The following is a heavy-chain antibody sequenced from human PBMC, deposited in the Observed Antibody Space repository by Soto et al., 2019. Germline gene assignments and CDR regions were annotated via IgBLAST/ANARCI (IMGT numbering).Heavy chain of an antibody. J-gene: IGHJ6*02. V-gene: IGHV4-31*03. CDR2: IYYSGST. CDR3: ARAKSYGDGSGSYYNVVYNYYGMDV. D-gene: IGHD3-10*01. CDR1: GGSISSGGYY. Sequence: SETLSLTCTVSGGSISSGGYYWSWIRQHPGKGLEWIGYIYYSGSTYYNPSLKSRVTISVDTSKNQFSLKLSSVTAADTAVYYCARAKSYGDGSGSYYNVVYNYYGMDVWGQGTTVTVSS.